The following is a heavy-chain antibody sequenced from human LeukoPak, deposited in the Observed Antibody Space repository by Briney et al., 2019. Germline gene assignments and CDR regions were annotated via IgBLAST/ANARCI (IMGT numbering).Heavy chain of an antibody. J-gene: IGHJ6*02. CDR3: ARGTSAAGNPYYYYYYGMDV. V-gene: IGHV1-2*02. Sequence: GASVKVSCKASGYTFTGYYMHWVRQAPGQGLEWMGWINPNSGGTNYAQKFQGRVTTTRDTSISTAYMELSRLRSDDTAVYYCARGTSAAGNPYYYYYYGMDVWGQGTTVTVSS. CDR1: GYTFTGYY. D-gene: IGHD6-13*01. CDR2: INPNSGGT.